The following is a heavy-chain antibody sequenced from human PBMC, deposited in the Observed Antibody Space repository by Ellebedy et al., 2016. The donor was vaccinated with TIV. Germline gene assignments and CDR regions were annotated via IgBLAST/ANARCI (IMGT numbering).Heavy chain of an antibody. CDR1: GFTFSDYY. CDR2: IDSSGGDT. Sequence: PGGSLRLSCAASGFTFSDYYMTWVRQAPGKGLEWVSSIDSSGGDTHYADSVKGRFTISRDNARNSRYLQMNSLRVEDTAVYYCVRFPRGAPFVDYLYYMDVWGKGTTVIVSS. V-gene: IGHV3-11*06. D-gene: IGHD2-21*01. CDR3: VRFPRGAPFVDYLYYMDV. J-gene: IGHJ6*03.